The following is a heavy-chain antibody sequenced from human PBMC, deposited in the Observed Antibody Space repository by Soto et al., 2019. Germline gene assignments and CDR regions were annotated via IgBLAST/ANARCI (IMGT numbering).Heavy chain of an antibody. Sequence: VQLQQWGAGLLKPSETLSLTCAVYGGSFSGYHWSWFRQPPGKGLEWIGEINPSGSINYNPSPKRRVTISVATSKNQFSLNLSSVTAADTAVYYCATFVGATTVTRGSPRDYWGQGTLVTVSS. CDR3: ATFVGATTVTRGSPRDY. V-gene: IGHV4-34*01. D-gene: IGHD4-4*01. J-gene: IGHJ4*02. CDR1: GGSFSGYH. CDR2: INPSGSI.